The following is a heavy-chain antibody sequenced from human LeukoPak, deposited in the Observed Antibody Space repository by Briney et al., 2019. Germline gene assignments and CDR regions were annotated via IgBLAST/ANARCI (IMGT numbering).Heavy chain of an antibody. Sequence: SVKVSCKASGYTFTGYYIHWVRQAPGQGLEWMGWINPSSGGTNFAQKFQSRVTMTRDTSISTAYMELSRLTSDDTAVYYCTIIPLAATLDWSDPWGQGTLVTVSS. V-gene: IGHV1-2*02. CDR1: GYTFTGYY. J-gene: IGHJ5*02. CDR3: TIIPLAATLDWSDP. D-gene: IGHD6-19*01. CDR2: INPSSGGT.